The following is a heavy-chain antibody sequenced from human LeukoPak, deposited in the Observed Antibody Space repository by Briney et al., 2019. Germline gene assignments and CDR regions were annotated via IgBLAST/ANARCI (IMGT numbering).Heavy chain of an antibody. D-gene: IGHD2-21*01. CDR2: IYRGGTI. J-gene: IGHJ5*02. Sequence: SETLSLTCSVSGGSISDYYWSWIRLPPGKGLEWIGYIYRGGTINYNPSLKSRVTMSLDTSKNQISLMLNSVTAADTAVYYCARHWLEATKTYSYWFDPWGQGTLDTVSS. CDR1: GGSISDYY. CDR3: ARHWLEATKTYSYWFDP. V-gene: IGHV4-4*09.